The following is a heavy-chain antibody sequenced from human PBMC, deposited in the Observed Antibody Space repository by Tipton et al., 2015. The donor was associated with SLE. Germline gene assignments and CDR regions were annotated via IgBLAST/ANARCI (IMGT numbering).Heavy chain of an antibody. CDR1: GFTFSSYE. CDR2: ISSSGSTI. CDR3: ASLTTRVFEY. D-gene: IGHD4/OR15-4a*01. J-gene: IGHJ4*02. Sequence: VQLVQSGGGLVQPGGSLRLSCAASGFTFSSYEMNWVRQAPGKGLEWVSYISSSGSTIYYADSVKGRFTISRDNAKNSLYLQMNSLRAEDTAVYYCASLTTRVFEYWGQGTLVTVSS. V-gene: IGHV3-48*03.